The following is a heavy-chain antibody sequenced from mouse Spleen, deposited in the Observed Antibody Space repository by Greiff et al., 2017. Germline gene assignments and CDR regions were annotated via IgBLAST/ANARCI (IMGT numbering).Heavy chain of an antibody. J-gene: IGHJ4*01. CDR1: GYSFTGYF. CDR2: INPYNGDT. CDR3: ARDGTHYYAMDY. V-gene: IGHV1-20*01. D-gene: IGHD2-1*01. Sequence: VQLKESGPELVKPGDSVKISCKASGYSFTGYFMNWVMQSHGKSLEWIGRINPYNGDTFYNQKFKGKATLTVDKSSSTAHMELRSLTSEDSAVYYCARDGTHYYAMDYWGQGTSVTVSS.